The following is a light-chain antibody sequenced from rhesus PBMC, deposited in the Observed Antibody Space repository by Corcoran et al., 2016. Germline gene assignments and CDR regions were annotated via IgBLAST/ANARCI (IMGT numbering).Light chain of an antibody. CDR2: AAS. J-gene: IGKJ3*01. Sequence: AIQMTQSPSSLSASVGDTVTITCRASQSIGSNLAWYQQKPGKVPKLLIYAASTLQSEAPSRFSGSGSGTDFTLTISSLQPEDVATYYCQKCDSAPFTFGPGTKLDIK. CDR3: QKCDSAPFT. CDR1: QSIGSN. V-gene: IGKV1-59*02.